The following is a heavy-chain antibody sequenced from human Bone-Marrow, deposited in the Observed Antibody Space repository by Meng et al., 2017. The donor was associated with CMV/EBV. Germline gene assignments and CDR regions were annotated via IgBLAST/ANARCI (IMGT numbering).Heavy chain of an antibody. Sequence: SETLSLTCTVSGGSVSSGSYYWSWIRQPPGKGLEWIGYIYYSGSTNYNPSLKSRVTISVDTSKNQFSLKLSSVTAADTAVYYCARANCSSTSCSDYWGQGTLVTVSS. CDR2: IYYSGST. V-gene: IGHV4-61*01. J-gene: IGHJ4*02. CDR3: ARANCSSTSCSDY. D-gene: IGHD2-2*01. CDR1: GGSVSSGSYY.